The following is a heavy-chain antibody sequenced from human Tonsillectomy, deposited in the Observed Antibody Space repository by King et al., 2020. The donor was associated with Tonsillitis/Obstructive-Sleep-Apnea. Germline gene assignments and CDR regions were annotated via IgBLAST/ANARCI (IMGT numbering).Heavy chain of an antibody. CDR3: ARGRGYSYAYYFDY. J-gene: IGHJ4*02. V-gene: IGHV4-59*01. CDR2: IYYSGST. CDR1: GDSISSYY. Sequence: QLQESGPGLVKPSETLSLTCTVSGDSISSYYWSWIRQPPGKGLQWIGYIYYSGSTNYNPSLKSRVTTSVDTSKNQFSLKLSSVTAADTAVYYCARGRGYSYAYYFDYWGQGTLVTVSS. D-gene: IGHD5-18*01.